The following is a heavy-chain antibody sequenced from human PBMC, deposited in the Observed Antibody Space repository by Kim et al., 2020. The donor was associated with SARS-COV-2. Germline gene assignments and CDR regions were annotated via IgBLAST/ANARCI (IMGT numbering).Heavy chain of an antibody. CDR3: ARGSVCCPNYYYGLDV. J-gene: IGHJ6*02. CDR1: GYTFTTYA. V-gene: IGHV7-4-1*02. CDR2: LNTNTGNP. Sequence: ASVKVSCKASGYTFTTYAMAWVRQAPGQGLEWMGWLNTNTGNPTYAQGLAGRFVFSLDTSVSTAYLEISGLEPEDTAWYYCARGSVCCPNYYYGLDVRGQ. D-gene: IGHD2-8*01.